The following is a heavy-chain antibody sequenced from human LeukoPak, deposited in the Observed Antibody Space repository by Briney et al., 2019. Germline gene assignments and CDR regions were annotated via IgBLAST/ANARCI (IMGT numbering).Heavy chain of an antibody. J-gene: IGHJ4*02. CDR1: GFTFSSYA. D-gene: IGHD3-10*01. Sequence: GGSLRLSCAASGFTFSSYAMSWVRQAPGKGLEWVSAISNIGDNTDYADSVKGRFTISRDNSKKIVNLQLNSLRAEDTAVYYCAKDQITMVRGVIIGLDYWGQGTLVTVSS. CDR2: ISNIGDNT. V-gene: IGHV3-23*01. CDR3: AKDQITMVRGVIIGLDY.